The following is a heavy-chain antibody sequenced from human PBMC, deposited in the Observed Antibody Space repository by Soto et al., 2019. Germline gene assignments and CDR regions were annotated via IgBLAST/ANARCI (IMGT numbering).Heavy chain of an antibody. V-gene: IGHV3-30-3*01. Sequence: QVQLVESGGGVVQPGRSLRLSCAASGFTFSSYAMHWVRQAPGKGLEWVAVISYDGSNKYYADSVKGRFTISRDNSKNTLYLQMNSLRAEDTAVYYCVRGGNSSHRGGVGMDVWGQGTTVTVSS. J-gene: IGHJ6*02. D-gene: IGHD6-13*01. CDR1: GFTFSSYA. CDR3: VRGGNSSHRGGVGMDV. CDR2: ISYDGSNK.